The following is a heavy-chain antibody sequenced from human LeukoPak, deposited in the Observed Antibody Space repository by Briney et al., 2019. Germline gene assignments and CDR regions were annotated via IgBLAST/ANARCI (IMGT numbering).Heavy chain of an antibody. CDR1: GYTFTNYD. V-gene: IGHV1-18*01. J-gene: IGHJ4*02. CDR2: ISTYNGNT. D-gene: IGHD4/OR15-4a*01. Sequence: ASVKVSCKASGYTFTNYDINWVRQAPGQGLEWMGWISTYNGNTNYAQKLQGRVTMTTDTSTSTVYMELRSLRFDDTAVYYCAKIAYGANFFDYWGQGTLVTVSS. CDR3: AKIAYGANFFDY.